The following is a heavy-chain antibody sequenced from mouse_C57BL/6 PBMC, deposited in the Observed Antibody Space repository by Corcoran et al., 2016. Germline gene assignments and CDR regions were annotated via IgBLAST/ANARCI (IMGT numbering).Heavy chain of an antibody. Sequence: QIQLVQSGPELKKPGETVKISCKASGYTFTTYGMSWVKQAPGKGLKWMGWINTYSGVPTYADDFKGRFAFSLETSASTAYLQINNLKNEDTATYFCARERIYYGSSWAMDYWGQGTSVTVSS. CDR3: ARERIYYGSSWAMDY. CDR2: INTYSGVP. CDR1: GYTFTTYG. J-gene: IGHJ4*01. V-gene: IGHV9-3*01. D-gene: IGHD1-1*01.